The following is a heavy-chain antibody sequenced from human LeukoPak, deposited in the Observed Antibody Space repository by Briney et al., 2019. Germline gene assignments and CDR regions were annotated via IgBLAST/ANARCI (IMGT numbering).Heavy chain of an antibody. CDR2: ISSSSSYI. V-gene: IGHV3-21*01. Sequence: VESGGGLVKPGGSLRLSCAASGFTFSSYSMNWVRQAPGKGLEWVSSISSSSSYIYYADSVKGRFTTSRDNAKNSLYLQMNSLRAEDTAVYYCARDHYGSGSAFDIWGQGTMVTVSS. D-gene: IGHD3-10*01. J-gene: IGHJ3*02. CDR3: ARDHYGSGSAFDI. CDR1: GFTFSSYS.